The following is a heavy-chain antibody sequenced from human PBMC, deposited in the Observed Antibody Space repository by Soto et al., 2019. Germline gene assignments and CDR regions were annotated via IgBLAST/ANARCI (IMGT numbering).Heavy chain of an antibody. CDR3: AREPYHGSGSQNPAFDI. J-gene: IGHJ3*02. D-gene: IGHD3-10*01. Sequence: QVQLQESGPGLVKPSQTLSLTCTVSGGSISSGGYYWSWIRQHPGKGLEWIGYIYYSGSTYYNPSLKRRVTISVDTSKNQFSLKLSSVTAADTAVYYCAREPYHGSGSQNPAFDIWGQGTMVTVSS. V-gene: IGHV4-31*03. CDR2: IYYSGST. CDR1: GGSISSGGYY.